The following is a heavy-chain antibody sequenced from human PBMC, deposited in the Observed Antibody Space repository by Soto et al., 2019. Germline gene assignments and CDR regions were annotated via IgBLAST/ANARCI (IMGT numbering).Heavy chain of an antibody. CDR2: IYYSGST. CDR3: ARVSDRETRFDP. CDR1: GGSISSGDYY. V-gene: IGHV4-30-4*01. Sequence: SETLSLTCTVSGGSISSGDYYWSWIRQPPGKGLEWIGYIYYSGSTYYNPSLKSRVTISVDTSKNQFSLKLSSVTAADTAVYYCARVSDRETRFDPWGQGTLVTVSS. J-gene: IGHJ5*02.